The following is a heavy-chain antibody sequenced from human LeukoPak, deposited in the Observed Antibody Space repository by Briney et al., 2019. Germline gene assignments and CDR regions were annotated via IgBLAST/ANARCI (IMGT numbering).Heavy chain of an antibody. CDR1: GFTFSSYW. CDR3: AREYYGDWSDY. CDR2: INSDGSST. V-gene: IGHV3-74*01. D-gene: IGHD4-17*01. Sequence: GGSLRLSCAASGFTFSSYWMHWVRQAPGKGLVWVSRINSDGSSTSYADSVKGRFTISRDNAENTLYLQMNSLRAEDTAVYYCAREYYGDWSDYWGQGTLVTVSS. J-gene: IGHJ4*02.